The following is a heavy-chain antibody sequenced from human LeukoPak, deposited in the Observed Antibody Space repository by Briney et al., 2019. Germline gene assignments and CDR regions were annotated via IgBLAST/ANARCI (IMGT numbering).Heavy chain of an antibody. CDR3: AKALTYYYNSSGYYSVNAFDI. CDR2: ISGSGGST. V-gene: IGHV3-23*01. D-gene: IGHD3-22*01. J-gene: IGHJ3*02. CDR1: GFTFSSYA. Sequence: GGSLRLSCAASGFTFSSYAMSWVRQAPGKGLEWVSAISGSGGSTYYADSVKGRFTISRDNSENTLYLQMNSLRAEDTAVYYCAKALTYYYNSSGYYSVNAFDIWGQGTMVTVSS.